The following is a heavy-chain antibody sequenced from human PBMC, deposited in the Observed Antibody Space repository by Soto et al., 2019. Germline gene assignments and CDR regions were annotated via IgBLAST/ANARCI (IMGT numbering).Heavy chain of an antibody. CDR3: AREWEGYCSSTSCFGMDV. CDR1: GFTFSSYS. CDR2: ISSSSSYI. V-gene: IGHV3-21*01. J-gene: IGHJ6*02. D-gene: IGHD2-2*01. Sequence: EVQLVESGGGLVKPGGSLRLSCAASGFTFSSYSMNWVRQAPGKGLEWVSSISSSSSYIYYADSVKGRFTISRDNAKNSLYLQMNSLRAEDTAVYYCAREWEGYCSSTSCFGMDVWGQGTTVTVSS.